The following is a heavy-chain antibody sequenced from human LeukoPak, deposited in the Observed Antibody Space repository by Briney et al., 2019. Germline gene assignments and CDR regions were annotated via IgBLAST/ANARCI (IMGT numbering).Heavy chain of an antibody. CDR2: ISSSSSTI. D-gene: IGHD6-6*01. CDR1: GFTFSSYS. V-gene: IGHV3-48*01. J-gene: IGHJ4*02. CDR3: ARASFEYSSSSRADY. Sequence: PGRSLRLSCAASGFTFSSYSMNWVRQAPGKGLEWVSYISSSSSTIYYADSVKGRFTISRDNAKNSLYLQMNSLRAKDTAVYYCARASFEYSSSSRADYWGQGTLVTVSS.